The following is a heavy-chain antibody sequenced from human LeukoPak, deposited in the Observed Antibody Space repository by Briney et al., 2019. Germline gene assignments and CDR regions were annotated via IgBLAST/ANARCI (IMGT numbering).Heavy chain of an antibody. CDR1: GGFFSGFY. CDR3: ARGTGEAFDI. D-gene: IGHD3-10*01. CDR2: INHSGST. V-gene: IGHV4-34*01. J-gene: IGHJ3*02. Sequence: SDTLSLLCAVYGGFFSGFYWRWIRQPPGKGLEWIGEINHSGSTNYNPSLKSRVTISVDTSKNQFSLKLSSVTAADTAVYYCARGTGEAFDIWGQGTMVTVSS.